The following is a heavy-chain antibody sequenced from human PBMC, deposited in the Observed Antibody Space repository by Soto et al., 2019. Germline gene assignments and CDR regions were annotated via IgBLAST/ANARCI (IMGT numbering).Heavy chain of an antibody. D-gene: IGHD3-22*01. CDR2: INHSGST. V-gene: IGHV4-34*01. J-gene: IGHJ6*02. CDR1: GGSFSGYY. Sequence: PSETLSLTCAVYGGSFSGYYWCWIRQPPGKGLEWIGEINHSGSTNYNPSLKSRVTISVDTSKNQFSLKLSSVTAADTAVYYCARGRITMIVVVTRPTSYGMDVWGQGTTVTVSS. CDR3: ARGRITMIVVVTRPTSYGMDV.